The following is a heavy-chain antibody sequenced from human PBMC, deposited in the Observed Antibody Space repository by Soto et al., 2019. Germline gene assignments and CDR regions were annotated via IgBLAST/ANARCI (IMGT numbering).Heavy chain of an antibody. J-gene: IGHJ4*02. V-gene: IGHV3-7*05. CDR3: ARITMVRGVIPGEFDY. CDR1: GFTFSSYW. CDR2: IKQDGSEK. Sequence: GGSLRLSCAASGFTFSSYWMSWVRQAPGKGLEWVANIKQDGSEKYYVDSVKGRFTISRDNAKNSLYLQMNSLRAEVTAVYYCARITMVRGVIPGEFDYWGQGTLVTVSS. D-gene: IGHD3-10*01.